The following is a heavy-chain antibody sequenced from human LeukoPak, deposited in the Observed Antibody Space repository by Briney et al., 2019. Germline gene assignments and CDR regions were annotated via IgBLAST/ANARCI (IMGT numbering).Heavy chain of an antibody. J-gene: IGHJ5*02. CDR2: IIPIFGTA. D-gene: IGHD3-10*01. V-gene: IGHV1-69*01. CDR1: GGTFSSDA. Sequence: SVKVSCKASGGTFSSDAISWVRQAPGQGLEWMGGIIPIFGTANYAQKFQGRVTITADESTSTAYMELSSLRSEDTAVYYCAKKTRRGSENWLDPWGQGTLVTVSS. CDR3: AKKTRRGSENWLDP.